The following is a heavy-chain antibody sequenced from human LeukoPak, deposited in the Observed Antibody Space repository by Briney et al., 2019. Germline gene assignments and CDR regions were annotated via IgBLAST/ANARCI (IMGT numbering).Heavy chain of an antibody. J-gene: IGHJ3*02. CDR2: INPGGGST. CDR1: GYTFTNYY. Sequence: ASVKVSCKASGYTFTNYYMHWVRQAPGQGLEWMGLINPGGGSTNYAQNFQGRVTMTRDTSTSTVYMELSSLRSEDTAIYYCARVRDGYNDAYDIWGQGTVVTVPS. D-gene: IGHD5-24*01. CDR3: ARVRDGYNDAYDI. V-gene: IGHV1-46*01.